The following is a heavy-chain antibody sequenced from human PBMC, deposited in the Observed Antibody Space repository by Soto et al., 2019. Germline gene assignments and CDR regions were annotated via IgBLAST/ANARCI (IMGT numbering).Heavy chain of an antibody. J-gene: IGHJ4*02. CDR3: ARHASRGYSSSWFFDD. CDR1: GGSVGSSDTY. CDR2: SYYSAGS. V-gene: IGHV4-39*01. Sequence: QLQLQDSGPGLVKPSDTLSLICNVSGGSVGSSDTYWVWIRQAPGKGLEWIVSSYYSAGSYYNPSLKSRATTSIDASKTQFALTVTSVTAADAAVYYCARHASRGYSSSWFFDDWGQGTLGTVSS. D-gene: IGHD6-13*01.